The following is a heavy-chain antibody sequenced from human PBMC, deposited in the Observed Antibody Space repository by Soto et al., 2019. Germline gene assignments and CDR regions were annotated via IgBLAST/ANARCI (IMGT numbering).Heavy chain of an antibody. CDR3: GRVVIAATRHPAFDY. Sequence: PSETLSLTCTVSGGSVNIPNYYWGCIRQPPGKGLEWIGSIYNSATTYYNPSLKTRVTISAETSRNQFSLNLRSVTAADTAMYYCGRVVIAATRHPAFDYWGQGALVTVSS. D-gene: IGHD2-15*01. CDR2: IYNSATT. J-gene: IGHJ4*02. CDR1: GGSVNIPNYY. V-gene: IGHV4-39*01.